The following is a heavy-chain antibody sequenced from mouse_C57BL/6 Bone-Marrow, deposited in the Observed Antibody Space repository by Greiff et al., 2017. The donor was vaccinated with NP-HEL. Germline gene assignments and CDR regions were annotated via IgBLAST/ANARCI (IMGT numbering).Heavy chain of an antibody. Sequence: QVQLQQPGAELVMPGASVKLSCRASGYTLTSYWMPWVKQRPGQGLEWIGEIDPFDSDTNYNQKFKGKSTLTVDKSSSTAYMQLSSLTSEDSAVYYCATPGRRFAYWGQGTLVTVSA. CDR1: GYTLTSYW. V-gene: IGHV1-69*01. CDR2: IDPFDSDT. D-gene: IGHD2-12*01. CDR3: ATPGRRFAY. J-gene: IGHJ3*01.